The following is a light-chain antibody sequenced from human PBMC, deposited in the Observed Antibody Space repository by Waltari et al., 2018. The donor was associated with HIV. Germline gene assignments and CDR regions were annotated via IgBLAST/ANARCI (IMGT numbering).Light chain of an antibody. Sequence: SYELTQPPSVSVSPGQTASITCSGDKLGDKYASWYQQKPGQSPVLVIYQDSKRPSGIPERFSGSNSGNTATLTIRGTQAMDEADYYCQAWDSSTHVVVGGGTKLTV. CDR2: QDS. CDR1: KLGDKY. V-gene: IGLV3-1*01. J-gene: IGLJ2*01. CDR3: QAWDSSTHVV.